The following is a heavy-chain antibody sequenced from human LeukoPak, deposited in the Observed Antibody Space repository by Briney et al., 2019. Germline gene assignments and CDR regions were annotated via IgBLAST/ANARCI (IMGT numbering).Heavy chain of an antibody. CDR2: ISSSSSYI. J-gene: IGHJ4*02. CDR1: GFTFSSYS. CDR3: ATIEYSSSTLDY. D-gene: IGHD6-6*01. Sequence: GGSLRLSCAASGFTFSSYSMNWVRQAPGKGLEWVSSISSSSSYIYYADSVKGRFTISRDNAKNSLYLQMNSLRAEDTAVYYCATIEYSSSTLDYWDQGTLVTVSS. V-gene: IGHV3-21*01.